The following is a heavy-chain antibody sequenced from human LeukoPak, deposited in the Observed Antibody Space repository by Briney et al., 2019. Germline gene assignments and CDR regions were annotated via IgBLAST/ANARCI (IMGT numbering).Heavy chain of an antibody. Sequence: GGSLRLSCAASGFTFSSYWMSWVRQAPGKGLEWVANIKQDGSEKYYVDSVKGRFTISRDNAKNSLYLQMNSLRAEDTAVYYCARDGSYCSGGSCYKYWGQGTLVTVSS. J-gene: IGHJ4*02. V-gene: IGHV3-7*01. CDR2: IKQDGSEK. CDR1: GFTFSSYW. CDR3: ARDGSYCSGGSCYKY. D-gene: IGHD2-15*01.